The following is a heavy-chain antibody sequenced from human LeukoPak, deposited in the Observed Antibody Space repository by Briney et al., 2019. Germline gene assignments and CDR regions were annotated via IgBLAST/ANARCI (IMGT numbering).Heavy chain of an antibody. J-gene: IGHJ4*02. D-gene: IGHD3-10*01. Sequence: PSETLSLTCAVSGGSISSNNWWGWVRQPPGKGLEWIGEIYHSGSPNYNPSLKSRVTISVDKSRNHFSLNLSSVTAADTAVYYCARDYYSASGTFDYWGQGTLVTVSS. CDR1: GGSISSNNW. CDR3: ARDYYSASGTFDY. CDR2: IYHSGSP. V-gene: IGHV4-4*02.